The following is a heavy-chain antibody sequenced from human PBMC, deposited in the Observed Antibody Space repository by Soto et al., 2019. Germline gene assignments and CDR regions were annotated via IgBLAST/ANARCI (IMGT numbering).Heavy chain of an antibody. CDR2: IWDDGSQK. CDR3: ARPPAPKIYWYFDR. J-gene: IGHJ2*01. Sequence: GGSLRLSCEASGFMFTAYAIHWVRQAPGKGLEWVAIIWDDGSQKYYADSVKGRFSISRDNSKNTVYLQMDSLGPEDTAVYYCARPPAPKIYWYFDRWGRGTLVTVSS. V-gene: IGHV3-33*01. CDR1: GFMFTAYA.